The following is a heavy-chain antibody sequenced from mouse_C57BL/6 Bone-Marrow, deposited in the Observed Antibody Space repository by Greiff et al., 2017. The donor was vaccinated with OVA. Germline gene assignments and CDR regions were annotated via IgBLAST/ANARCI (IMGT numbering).Heavy chain of an antibody. V-gene: IGHV5-4*01. Sequence: DVHLVESGGGLVKPGGSLKLSCAASGFTFSSYAMSWVRQTPEKRLEWVATISDGGSYTYYPDNVKGRFTISRDNAKNNLYLQMSHLKSEDTAMYYCARYYYGSDFDYWGQGTTLTVSS. CDR2: ISDGGSYT. D-gene: IGHD1-1*01. J-gene: IGHJ2*01. CDR3: ARYYYGSDFDY. CDR1: GFTFSSYA.